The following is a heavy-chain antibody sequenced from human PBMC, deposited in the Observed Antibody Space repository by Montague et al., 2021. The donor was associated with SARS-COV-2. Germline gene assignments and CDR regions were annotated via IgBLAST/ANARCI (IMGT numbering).Heavy chain of an antibody. CDR2: IYYSGST. D-gene: IGHD4-23*01. V-gene: IGHV4-39*01. CDR3: ARLRYYGGNSGFQGLVDY. J-gene: IGHJ4*02. CDR1: GGSISSSSYH. Sequence: SETLSLTCIVSGGSISSSSYHWGRIRQPPGKGLELTGTIYYSGSTYYNPSLKSRVTISVDTSKNQFSLKLSSVTAADTAVYYCARLRYYGGNSGFQGLVDYWGQGALVTVSS.